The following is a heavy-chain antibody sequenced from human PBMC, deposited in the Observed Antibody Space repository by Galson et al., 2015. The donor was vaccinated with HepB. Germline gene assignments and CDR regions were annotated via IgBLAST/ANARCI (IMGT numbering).Heavy chain of an antibody. Sequence: ETLSLTCTVSGGSISSYYWSWIRQPPGKGLEWIGYIYYSGSTNYNPSLKSRVTISVDTPKNQFSRKLSSVTAADTAVYYCARLGQELWFGELLSPQNHNWFDLWGQGTLVTVSS. D-gene: IGHD3-10*01. CDR2: IYYSGST. CDR1: GGSISSYY. J-gene: IGHJ5*02. CDR3: ARLGQELWFGELLSPQNHNWFDL. V-gene: IGHV4-59*08.